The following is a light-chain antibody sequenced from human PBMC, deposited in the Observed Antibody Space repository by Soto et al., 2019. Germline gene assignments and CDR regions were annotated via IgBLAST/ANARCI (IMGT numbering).Light chain of an antibody. V-gene: IGKV3-20*01. CDR3: QHFGSSPWGWT. J-gene: IGKJ1*01. Sequence: EIVLTQSPGTLSLSPGERGTLSCRASQSVSSSYLAWYQQKPGQAPRLLIYGASSRATGIPDRFSGSGSGTDFTLTISRLEPEDFAVYYCQHFGSSPWGWTFGQGTKVEIK. CDR1: QSVSSSY. CDR2: GAS.